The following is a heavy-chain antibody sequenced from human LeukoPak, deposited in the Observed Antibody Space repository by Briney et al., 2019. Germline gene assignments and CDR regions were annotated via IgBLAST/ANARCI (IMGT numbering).Heavy chain of an antibody. CDR3: AELGITMIGGV. D-gene: IGHD3-10*02. V-gene: IGHV3-48*03. J-gene: IGHJ6*04. Sequence: GGSLRLSCVASGFTFSSYDMNWVRQAPGKGLEWVSYISSSGSTIYYADSVKGRFTISRDNAKNSLYLQMNSLRAEDTAVYYCAELGITMIGGVWGKGTTVTISS. CDR2: ISSSGSTI. CDR1: GFTFSSYD.